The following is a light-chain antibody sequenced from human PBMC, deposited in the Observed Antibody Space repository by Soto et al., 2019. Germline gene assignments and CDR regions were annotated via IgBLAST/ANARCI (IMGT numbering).Light chain of an antibody. CDR1: QSVSSY. CDR3: QQRSNWPLT. Sequence: EIVLTQSPATLSLSPGERATLSCRASQSVSSYLAWYQQKPGQAPRLLIYDASNRATGIPARFSGSGSGTDFTLTISSLESEDFAVYYCQQRSNWPLTCGQGTRLEIK. J-gene: IGKJ5*01. CDR2: DAS. V-gene: IGKV3-11*01.